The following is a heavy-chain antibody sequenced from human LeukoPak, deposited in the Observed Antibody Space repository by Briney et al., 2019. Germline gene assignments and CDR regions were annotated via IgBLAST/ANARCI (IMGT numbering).Heavy chain of an antibody. Sequence: GGSLRLSCAASGLTVSSNYMSWVRQAPGKGLEWVSVIHDTGTTYYADSVKGRFTVSRDSSRNTLYLQMNNLRVEDTAVYYCARDVLPAAGQIGPQCYMDVWGKGTTVTVSS. J-gene: IGHJ6*03. D-gene: IGHD6-13*01. CDR3: ARDVLPAAGQIGPQCYMDV. CDR1: GLTVSSNY. V-gene: IGHV3-53*01. CDR2: IHDTGTT.